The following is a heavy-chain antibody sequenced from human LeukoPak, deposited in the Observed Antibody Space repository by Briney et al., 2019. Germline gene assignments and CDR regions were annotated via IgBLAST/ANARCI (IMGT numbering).Heavy chain of an antibody. J-gene: IGHJ4*02. CDR1: GFTFSSYT. D-gene: IGHD3-3*01. V-gene: IGHV3-23*01. Sequence: PGGSLRLSXAASGFTFSSYTMSWVRQAPGKGLEWVSAISVSGGSTYYADSVKGRFTISRDNSKNTLYLQMNSLRAEDTAVYYCAKDRQYDFWSGYPYYFDYWGQGTLVTVSS. CDR2: ISVSGGST. CDR3: AKDRQYDFWSGYPYYFDY.